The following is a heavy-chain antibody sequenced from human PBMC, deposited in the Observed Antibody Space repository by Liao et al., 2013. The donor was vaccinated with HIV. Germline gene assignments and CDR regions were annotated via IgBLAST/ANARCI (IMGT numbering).Heavy chain of an antibody. V-gene: IGHV4-30-4*08. CDR1: GASISSGDYY. D-gene: IGHD3-22*01. Sequence: QVQLQESGPGLVKPSQTLSLTCTVSGASISSGDYYWSWIRQPPGRAWSGLGTIYYSGSTYYNSSLKSRVTISVDTSKNQFSLKLNSVTAADTAVFYCARGFDSDYYDSSGHSDAFDIWGQGQWSPSLQ. CDR2: IYYSGST. J-gene: IGHJ3*02. CDR3: ARGFDSDYYDSSGHSDAFDI.